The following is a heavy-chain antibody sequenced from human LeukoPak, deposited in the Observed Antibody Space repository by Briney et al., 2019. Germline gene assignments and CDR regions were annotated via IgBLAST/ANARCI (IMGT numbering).Heavy chain of an antibody. CDR2: IYHSGST. V-gene: IGHV4-30-2*01. CDR3: ARATYSSGWYGGDDAFDI. D-gene: IGHD6-19*01. J-gene: IGHJ3*02. Sequence: NPSQTLSLTCTVSGGSISSGGYSWSWIRQPPGKGLEWIGYIYHSGSTYYNPSLKSRVTISVDRSKNQFSLKLSSVTAADTAVYYCARATYSSGWYGGDDAFDIWGQGTMVTVSS. CDR1: GGSISSGGYS.